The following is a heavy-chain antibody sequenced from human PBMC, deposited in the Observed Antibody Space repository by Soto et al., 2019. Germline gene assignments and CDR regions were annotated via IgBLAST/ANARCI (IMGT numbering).Heavy chain of an antibody. J-gene: IGHJ4*02. CDR1: GGSVSSASYY. CDR2: IYYSGST. CDR3: AREGHYYDSSHFDY. Sequence: PSETLSLTCTVSGGSVSSASYYWSWIRQPPGKGLEWIGYIYYSGSTNYNPSLKSRVTISVDTSKNQFSLKLGSVTAADTAVYYCAREGHYYDSSHFDYWGQGTLVTDSS. D-gene: IGHD3-22*01. V-gene: IGHV4-61*01.